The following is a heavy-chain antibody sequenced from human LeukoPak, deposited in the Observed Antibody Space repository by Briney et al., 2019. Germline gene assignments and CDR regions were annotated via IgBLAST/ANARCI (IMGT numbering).Heavy chain of an antibody. CDR2: IKQDGSEK. V-gene: IGHV3-7*01. Sequence: GGSLRLSCAASGFTFSSYSMNWVRQAPGKGLEWVANIKQDGSEKYYVDSVKGRFTISRDNAKNSLYLQMNSLRAEDTAVYYCARDSRPGPSGTIDYWGQGTLVTVSS. CDR1: GFTFSSYS. CDR3: ARDSRPGPSGTIDY. J-gene: IGHJ4*02. D-gene: IGHD5-12*01.